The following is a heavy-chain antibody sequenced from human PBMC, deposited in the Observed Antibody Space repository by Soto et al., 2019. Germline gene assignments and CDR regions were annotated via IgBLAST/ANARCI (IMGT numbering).Heavy chain of an antibody. D-gene: IGHD6-19*01. V-gene: IGHV3-64*01. CDR3: ARGSGWFDYYYYYMDV. Sequence: GGSQRLSCAASGFTFSSYAVHWVRQAPGKGLEYVSAISSNGGSTYYANSVKGRFTISRDNSKNTLYLQMGSLRAEDMAVYYCARGSGWFDYYYYYMDVWGKGTTVTVSS. J-gene: IGHJ6*03. CDR1: GFTFSSYA. CDR2: ISSNGGST.